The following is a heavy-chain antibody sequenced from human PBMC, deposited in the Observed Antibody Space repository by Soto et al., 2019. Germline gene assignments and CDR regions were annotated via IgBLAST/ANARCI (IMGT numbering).Heavy chain of an antibody. CDR3: ARGIRPYCSGGSCYPYYYYYYGMHV. V-gene: IGHV4-34*01. CDR1: GGSFSGYY. D-gene: IGHD2-15*01. Sequence: PSETLSLTCAVYGGSFSGYYWSWIRQPPGKGLEWIGEINHSGSTNYNPSLKSRVTISVDTSKNQFSLKLSSVTAADTAVYYCARGIRPYCSGGSCYPYYYYYYGMHVWGQGTTVTVSS. CDR2: INHSGST. J-gene: IGHJ6*02.